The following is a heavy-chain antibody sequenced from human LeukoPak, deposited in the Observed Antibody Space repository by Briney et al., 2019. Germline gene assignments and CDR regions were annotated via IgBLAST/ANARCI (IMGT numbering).Heavy chain of an antibody. CDR1: GYTFTSYG. D-gene: IGHD3-10*01. V-gene: IGHV1-18*01. J-gene: IGHJ5*02. CDR2: ISAYNGNT. CDR3: ARDRLYYYGSGINWFDP. Sequence: ASVKVSCKASGYTFTSYGISWVRQAPGQGLEWMGWISAYNGNTNYAQKLQGRVTMTTDTSTSTAYMELRSLRSDDTAVYYCARDRLYYYGSGINWFDPWGQGTLVTVSS.